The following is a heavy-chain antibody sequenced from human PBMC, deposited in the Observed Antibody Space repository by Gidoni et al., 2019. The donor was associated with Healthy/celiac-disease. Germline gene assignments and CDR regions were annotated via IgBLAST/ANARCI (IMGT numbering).Heavy chain of an antibody. D-gene: IGHD3-3*01. J-gene: IGHJ3*02. CDR3: ARHPDLFFGVVTRYAFDI. CDR2: IYYSGGT. CDR1: GGSISSYS. V-gene: IGHV4-59*08. Sequence: QVQLQESGPGLVKPSETLSLTCTGSGGSISSYSGSWIRQPPGKGLEWIGYIYYSGGTNYNPSLKSRVTISVDTSKNQFSLKLSSVTAADTAVYYCARHPDLFFGVVTRYAFDIWGQGTMVTVSS.